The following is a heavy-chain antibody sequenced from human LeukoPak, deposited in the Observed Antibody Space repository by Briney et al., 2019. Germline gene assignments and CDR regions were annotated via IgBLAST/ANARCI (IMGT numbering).Heavy chain of an antibody. CDR1: GGSISSYY. CDR2: IYYSGST. D-gene: IGHD4-11*01. Sequence: PSETLSLTSSVSGGSISSYYWSWIRQPPGKGLEWIGYIYYSGSTNYNPSLKSRVTISVDTSKNQFSLKLSSVTAADTAVYYCARTTVTTVWFDPWGQGTLVTVSS. J-gene: IGHJ5*02. V-gene: IGHV4-59*01. CDR3: ARTTVTTVWFDP.